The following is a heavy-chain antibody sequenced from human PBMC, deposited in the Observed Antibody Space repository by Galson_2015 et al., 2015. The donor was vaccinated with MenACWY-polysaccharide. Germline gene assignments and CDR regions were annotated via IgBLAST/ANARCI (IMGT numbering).Heavy chain of an antibody. J-gene: IGHJ6*02. CDR2: ISYDGSNK. CDR3: ARAYCDRTTCYGMDV. CDR1: GFIFSSYA. D-gene: IGHD2-2*01. V-gene: IGHV3-30-3*01. Sequence: SLRLSCAASGFIFSSYAIHWVRQAPGKGLDWVAAISYDGSNKYYADSVRGRFTISRDNSKNTLYLQMNSLRLEDTAVYYCARAYCDRTTCYGMDVWGQGTTVTVSS.